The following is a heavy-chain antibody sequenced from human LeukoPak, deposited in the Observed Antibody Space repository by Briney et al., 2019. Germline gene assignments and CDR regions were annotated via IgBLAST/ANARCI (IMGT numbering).Heavy chain of an antibody. V-gene: IGHV3-23*01. CDR1: GFTSIAYA. Sequence: GGSLRLSCVGSGFTSIAYALTWARQAPGKGLEWVSGISGGGVTTYYADSVKGRFTISRDNAKNSLYLQMNSLRAEDTAVYYCARDRRGSGWFQAPYYYYYGMDVWGQGTTATVSS. CDR3: ARDRRGSGWFQAPYYYYYGMDV. D-gene: IGHD6-19*01. J-gene: IGHJ6*02. CDR2: ISGGGVTT.